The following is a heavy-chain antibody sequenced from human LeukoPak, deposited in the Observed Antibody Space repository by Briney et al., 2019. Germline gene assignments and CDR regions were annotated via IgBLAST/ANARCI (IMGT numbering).Heavy chain of an antibody. J-gene: IGHJ6*03. V-gene: IGHV4-59*01. CDR1: GGSISSYY. CDR2: IYYSGST. Sequence: SETLSLTCTVSGGSISSYYWSWIRQPPGKGLEWIGYIYYSGSTNYNPSLKGRVTISVDTSKNQFSLKLSSVTAADTAVYYCARARRNWNDRSYYYYMDVWGKGTTVTISS. CDR3: ARARRNWNDRSYYYYMDV. D-gene: IGHD1-1*01.